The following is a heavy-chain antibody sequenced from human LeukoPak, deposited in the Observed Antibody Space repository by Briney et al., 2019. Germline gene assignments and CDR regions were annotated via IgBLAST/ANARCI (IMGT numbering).Heavy chain of an antibody. CDR2: INPSGGST. CDR1: GGTFSSYA. J-gene: IGHJ5*02. Sequence: AASVKVSCKASGGTFSSYAISWVRQAPGQGLEWMGIINPSGGSTSYAQKFQGRVTMTRDMSTSTVYMELSSLRSEDTAVYYCARDLLLHQISHRFGERGWFDPWGQGTLVTVSS. D-gene: IGHD3-10*01. V-gene: IGHV1-46*01. CDR3: ARDLLLHQISHRFGERGWFDP.